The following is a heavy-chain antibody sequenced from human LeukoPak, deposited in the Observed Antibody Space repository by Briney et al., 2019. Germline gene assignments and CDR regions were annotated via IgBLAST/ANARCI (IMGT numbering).Heavy chain of an antibody. Sequence: ASVKVSCKASGYTFTSYYMHWVRQAPGQGLEWMGIINPSGGSTSYAQKFQGRVTITRDTSASTAYMELSSLRSEDTAVYYCARTVSGGGFDPWGQGTLVTVSS. J-gene: IGHJ5*02. V-gene: IGHV1-46*01. CDR3: ARTVSGGGFDP. D-gene: IGHD3-10*01. CDR1: GYTFTSYY. CDR2: INPSGGST.